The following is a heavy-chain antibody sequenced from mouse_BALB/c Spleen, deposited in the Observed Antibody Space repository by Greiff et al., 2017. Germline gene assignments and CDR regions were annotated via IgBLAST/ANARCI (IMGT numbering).Heavy chain of an antibody. CDR3: ACVYDTKFAY. Sequence: EVNVVESGGDLVKPGGSLKLSCAASGFTFSSYGMSWVRQTPDKRLEWVATISSGGSYTYYPDSVKGRFTISRDNAKNTLYLQMSSLKSEDTAMFYYACVYDTKFAYWGQGTLVTVSA. CDR2: ISSGGSYT. V-gene: IGHV5-6*01. J-gene: IGHJ3*01. CDR1: GFTFSSYG. D-gene: IGHD2-3*01.